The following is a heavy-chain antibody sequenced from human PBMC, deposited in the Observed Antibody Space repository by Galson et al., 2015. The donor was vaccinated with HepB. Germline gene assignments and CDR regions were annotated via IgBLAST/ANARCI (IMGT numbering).Heavy chain of an antibody. CDR2: IKSKTDGGTT. J-gene: IGHJ4*02. CDR3: TTFAPPYSSSWFNY. D-gene: IGHD6-13*01. Sequence: SLRLSCAASGFTFSNAWMSWVRQAPGKGLEWVGRIKSKTDGGTTDYAAPVKGRFTISRDDSKNTLYLQMNSLKTEDTAVYYCTTFAPPYSSSWFNYWGQGTLVTVSS. V-gene: IGHV3-15*01. CDR1: GFTFSNAW.